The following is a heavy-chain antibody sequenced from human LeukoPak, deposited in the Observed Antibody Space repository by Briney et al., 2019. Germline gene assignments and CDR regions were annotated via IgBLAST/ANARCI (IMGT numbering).Heavy chain of an antibody. Sequence: PGGSLRLSCAASGFTFSSYWMTWVRQAPGKGLEWVANIKPDGSQIYYVDSVKGRFTISRDNSKNTLYLQMNSLRAEDTAVYYCAKDWNDYYDSSPIWGQGTLVTVSS. V-gene: IGHV3-7*03. CDR3: AKDWNDYYDSSPI. CDR1: GFTFSSYW. CDR2: IKPDGSQI. J-gene: IGHJ4*02. D-gene: IGHD3-22*01.